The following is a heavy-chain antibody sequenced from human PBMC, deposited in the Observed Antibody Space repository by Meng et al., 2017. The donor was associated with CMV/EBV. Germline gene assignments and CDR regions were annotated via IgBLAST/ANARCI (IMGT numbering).Heavy chain of an antibody. J-gene: IGHJ4*02. CDR3: ARGIYCSSTSCYSDYFDY. CDR1: GGSISSYY. V-gene: IGHV4-59*01. Sequence: SETLSLTRTVSGGSISSYYWSWIRQPPGKGLEWIGYIYYSGSTNYNPSLKSRVTISVDTSKNQFSLKLSSVTAADTAVYYCARGIYCSSTSCYSDYFDYRGQGTLVTVSS. D-gene: IGHD2-2*01. CDR2: IYYSGST.